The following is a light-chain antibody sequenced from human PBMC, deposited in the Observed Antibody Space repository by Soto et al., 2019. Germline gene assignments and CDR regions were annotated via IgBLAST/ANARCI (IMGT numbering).Light chain of an antibody. CDR2: DAS. J-gene: IGKJ5*01. CDR1: QSISSW. CDR3: QQYSSYST. V-gene: IGKV1-5*01. Sequence: DIQMTQSPSTLSASVGDRVTITCRASQSISSWLAWYQQKPGKAPKLLIFDASSLESGTPSRFSGRRSGTQFTLTISSLQPDDFATYYCQQYSSYSTFGQGTRWRL.